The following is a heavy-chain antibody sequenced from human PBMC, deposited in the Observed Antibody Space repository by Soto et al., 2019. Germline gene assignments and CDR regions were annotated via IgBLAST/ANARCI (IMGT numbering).Heavy chain of an antibody. J-gene: IGHJ4*02. Sequence: GGSLRLSCAASGFTFSSYWMHWVRQAPGKGLVWVSRINSDGSSTSYADSVKGRFTISRGNAKNTLYLQMNSLRTEDTAVYYCAREGPLNSNYFDYWGQGTLVTVSS. CDR3: AREGPLNSNYFDY. V-gene: IGHV3-74*01. D-gene: IGHD4-4*01. CDR1: GFTFSSYW. CDR2: INSDGSST.